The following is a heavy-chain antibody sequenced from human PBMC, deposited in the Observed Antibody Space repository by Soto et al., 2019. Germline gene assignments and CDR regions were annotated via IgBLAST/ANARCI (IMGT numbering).Heavy chain of an antibody. D-gene: IGHD3-16*01. V-gene: IGHV3-23*01. CDR3: AKSLADYVFNWFDP. J-gene: IGHJ5*02. CDR2: ISGSGGST. CDR1: GFTFSSYA. Sequence: GGSLRLSCAASGFTFSSYAMSWVRQAPWKGLEWVSAISGSGGSTYYADSVKGRFTISRDNSKNTLYLQMNSLRAEDTAVYYCAKSLADYVFNWFDPWGQGTLVTVSS.